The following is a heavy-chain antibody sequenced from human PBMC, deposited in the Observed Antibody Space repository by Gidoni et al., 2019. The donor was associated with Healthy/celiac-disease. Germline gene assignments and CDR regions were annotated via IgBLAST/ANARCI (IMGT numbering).Heavy chain of an antibody. J-gene: IGHJ5*02. CDR3: ARVEMATMYDVDWFDP. CDR2: IYYSWST. CDR1: GGSIRSSSYY. Sequence: QLQLQESGPGLVKPSETLSLTCTVSGGSIRSSSYYWGWIRMPPGKGREWIGIIYYSWSTYDNPSLKSRVTISGDTAKNQFSLKLRSVTAADTAVDYCARVEMATMYDVDWFDPWGQGTLVTVSS. V-gene: IGHV4-39*07. D-gene: IGHD5-12*01.